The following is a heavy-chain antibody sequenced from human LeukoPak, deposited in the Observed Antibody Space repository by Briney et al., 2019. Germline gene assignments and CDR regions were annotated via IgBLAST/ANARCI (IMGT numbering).Heavy chain of an antibody. Sequence: GGSLRLSCVASGFTVSSNYMSWVRQAPGEGLEWGSVIYSGGSTYYADSVKGRFTISRDNSKNTLYLQTNSLRVEDTAVYYCARDYGVAEGYWGQGTLVTVSS. CDR1: GFTVSSNY. CDR3: ARDYGVAEGY. J-gene: IGHJ4*02. D-gene: IGHD6-19*01. V-gene: IGHV3-53*01. CDR2: IYSGGST.